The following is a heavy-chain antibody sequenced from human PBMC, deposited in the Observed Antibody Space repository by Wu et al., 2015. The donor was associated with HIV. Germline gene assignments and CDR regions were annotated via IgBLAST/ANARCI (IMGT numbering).Heavy chain of an antibody. CDR3: ARARNSYFDMDV. CDR1: GYTFISYD. J-gene: IGHJ6*03. V-gene: IGHV1-8*01. CDR2: MNPNSGSA. Sequence: QVQLVQSGGEVKKPGDSVKVSCKTSGYTFISYDINWVRQATGQGLEWMGWMNPNSGSAVSVQKFQGRVTFTRNTSTRTAYMELSDLRSEDTAVYYCARARNSYFDMDVWGKGTTVIVSS.